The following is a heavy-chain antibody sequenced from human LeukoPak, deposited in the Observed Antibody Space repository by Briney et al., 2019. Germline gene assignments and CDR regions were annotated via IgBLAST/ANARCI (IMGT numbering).Heavy chain of an antibody. V-gene: IGHV3-74*01. J-gene: IGHJ4*02. D-gene: IGHD2-8*01. CDR3: ARDGGFCTNGVCFFDY. CDR2: INSDEGTT. CDR1: GFTFSKYW. Sequence: QAGGSLTLSCSASGFTFSKYWMHWGRQAPGQWLVWVSGINSDEGTTTYARSVKGGFIISRDNAKNTLFLQMNSLRAEDTAVYYCARDGGFCTNGVCFFDYWGQGTLVTVSS.